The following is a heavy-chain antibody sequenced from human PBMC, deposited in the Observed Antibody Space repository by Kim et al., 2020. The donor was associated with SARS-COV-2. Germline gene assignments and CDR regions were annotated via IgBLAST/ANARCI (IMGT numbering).Heavy chain of an antibody. CDR1: GFTFSSYE. CDR3: ARDRTYYYGSSGYPDGY. Sequence: GGSLRLSCAASGFTFSSYEMNWVRQAPGKGLEWVSYISSSGSAISYADSVKGRFTISRDNAKNSLYLQMNSLRAEDTAVYYCARDRTYYYGSSGYPDGYWGQGTVDTCSS. CDR2: ISSSGSAI. V-gene: IGHV3-48*03. J-gene: IGHJ4*02. D-gene: IGHD3-22*01.